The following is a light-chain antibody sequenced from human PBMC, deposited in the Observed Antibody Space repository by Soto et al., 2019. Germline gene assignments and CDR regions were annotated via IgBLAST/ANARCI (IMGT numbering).Light chain of an antibody. V-gene: IGKV3-15*01. J-gene: IGKJ1*01. Sequence: EIVLTQSPATLSVSPGDRATLSCRASQSVSSNLAWYQQKPGQAPRLLIYGASTRATGIPARFSGSGSGTEFTLTISSLQPDDFATYYCQHYNSYGTFGQGTKVDIK. CDR2: GAS. CDR1: QSVSSN. CDR3: QHYNSYGT.